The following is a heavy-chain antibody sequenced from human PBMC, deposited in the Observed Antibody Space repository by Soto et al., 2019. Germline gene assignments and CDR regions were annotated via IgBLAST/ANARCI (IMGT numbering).Heavy chain of an antibody. J-gene: IGHJ5*02. CDR1: GFTFSSYA. Sequence: EVQLLESGGGLVQPGGSLRLSCAASGFTFSSYAMSWVRQAPGKGLEWVSAISGSGGSTYYADSVKGRFTISRDNSKNTLYLQMNSLRAEDTAVYYGAKDQVALNWFDPWGQGTLVTVSS. V-gene: IGHV3-23*01. CDR2: ISGSGGST. CDR3: AKDQVALNWFDP.